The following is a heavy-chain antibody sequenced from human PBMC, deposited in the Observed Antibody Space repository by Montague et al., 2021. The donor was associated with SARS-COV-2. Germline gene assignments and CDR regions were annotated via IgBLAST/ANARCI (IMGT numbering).Heavy chain of an antibody. V-gene: IGHV4-59*05. CDR1: GGFISSYY. CDR3: ARHKRWRIAAAGRDFDY. D-gene: IGHD6-13*01. J-gene: IGHJ4*02. CDR2: IYYSGRT. Sequence: SETLSLTCTVSGGFISSYYWSWIRQPPGKGLEWIGSIYYSGRTYYNPSXXSRVTISVDTSKNQFSLKLRSVTAADTAVYYCARHKRWRIAAAGRDFDYWGQGTLVTVSS.